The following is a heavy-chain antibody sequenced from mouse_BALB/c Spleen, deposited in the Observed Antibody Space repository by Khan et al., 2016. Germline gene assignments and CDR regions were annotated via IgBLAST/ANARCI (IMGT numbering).Heavy chain of an antibody. D-gene: IGHD2-3*01. CDR3: AGYDEYFFDY. V-gene: IGHV3-8*02. CDR1: GDSFTRGY. Sequence: EVQLQESGPSLVKPSQTLSLTCSVTGDSFTRGYWNWIRNFPGNKLEYMGYICYSGSTYSNPSLKSRISITRDPSKNQYYLQVNAVTTEDTATYYCAGYDEYFFDYWSQDATLTVSS. J-gene: IGHJ2*01. CDR2: ICYSGST.